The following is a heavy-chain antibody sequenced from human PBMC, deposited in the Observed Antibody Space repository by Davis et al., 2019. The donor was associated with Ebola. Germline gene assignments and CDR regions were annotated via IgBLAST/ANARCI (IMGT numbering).Heavy chain of an antibody. J-gene: IGHJ6*04. Sequence: AASVKVSCKASAYTFIHYAIHWVRQPPGQRLEWMGWINAGSGDTKYSQKFQGRVTINRDTSTSTVYMELSSLRAEDTAVYYCAREPIVVVVAATEPYYYYGMDVWGKGTTVTVSS. CDR2: INAGSGDT. D-gene: IGHD2-15*01. V-gene: IGHV1-3*01. CDR1: AYTFIHYA. CDR3: AREPIVVVVAATEPYYYYGMDV.